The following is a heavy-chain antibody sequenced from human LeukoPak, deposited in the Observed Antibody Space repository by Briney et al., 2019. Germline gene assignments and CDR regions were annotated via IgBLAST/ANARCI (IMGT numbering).Heavy chain of an antibody. CDR2: ISGSGGST. V-gene: IGHV3-23*01. J-gene: IGHJ4*02. CDR3: AKAWQIVVVITPYY. CDR1: GFTFSSYA. Sequence: QPGGSLRLSCAASGFTFSSYAMSWVRQAPGKGLEGVSAISGSGGSTYYADSVKGRFTISRDNSKNTLYLQMNSLRAEDTAVYYCAKAWQIVVVITPYYWGQGTLVTVSS. D-gene: IGHD3-22*01.